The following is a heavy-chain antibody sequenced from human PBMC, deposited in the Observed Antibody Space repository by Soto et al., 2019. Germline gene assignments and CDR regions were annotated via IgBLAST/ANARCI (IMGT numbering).Heavy chain of an antibody. V-gene: IGHV3-30*04. J-gene: IGHJ3*02. CDR1: GFTFSSYA. Sequence: GGSLRLSCAASGFTFSSYAMHWVRQAPGKGLEWVAVISYDGSNKYYADSVKGRFTISRDNSKNTLYLQMNSLRAEDTAVYYCARDVAVAGPPNAFDIWGQGTMVTVSS. CDR3: ARDVAVAGPPNAFDI. D-gene: IGHD6-19*01. CDR2: ISYDGSNK.